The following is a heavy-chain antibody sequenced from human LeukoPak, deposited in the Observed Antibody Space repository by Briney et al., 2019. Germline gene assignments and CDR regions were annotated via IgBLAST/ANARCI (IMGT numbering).Heavy chain of an antibody. CDR1: GYTFTSYY. CDR2: INPSGGST. CDR3: ARDPTRYSYGFRLTRWFDP. D-gene: IGHD5-18*01. V-gene: IGHV1-46*01. Sequence: AASVKVSCKASGYTFTSYYIHWVRQAPGQGLEWMGIINPSGGSTSYAQKFQGRVTMTRDTSTSTVYMELSSLRSEDTAVYYCARDPTRYSYGFRLTRWFDPWGQGTLVTVSS. J-gene: IGHJ5*02.